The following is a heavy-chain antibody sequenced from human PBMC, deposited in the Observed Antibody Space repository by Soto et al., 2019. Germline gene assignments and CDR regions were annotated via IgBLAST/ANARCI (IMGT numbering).Heavy chain of an antibody. CDR2: IYHSGST. J-gene: IGHJ6*02. V-gene: IGHV4-4*02. CDR1: GGSISSSNW. Sequence: SETLSLTCAVSGGSISSSNWWSWVRQPPGKGLEWIGEIYHSGSTNYNPSPKSRVTISVDKSKNQFSLKLSSVTAADTAVYYCARDRTDDILTGYPLLDYYGMDVWGQGTTVTVS. CDR3: ARDRTDDILTGYPLLDYYGMDV. D-gene: IGHD3-9*01.